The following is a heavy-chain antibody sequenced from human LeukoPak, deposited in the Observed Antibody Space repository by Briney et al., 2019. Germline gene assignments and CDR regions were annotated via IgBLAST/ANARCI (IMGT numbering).Heavy chain of an antibody. CDR2: IKQDGSEK. CDR1: GFTFSSYW. D-gene: IGHD6-19*01. CDR3: AGASYSSGWYVSSYYFDY. J-gene: IGHJ4*02. Sequence: GGSLRLSCAASGFTFSSYWMSWVRQAPGKGLEWVANIKQDGSEKYYVDSVKGRFTISRDNAKNSLYLQMNSLRAEDTAVYYCAGASYSSGWYVSSYYFDYWGQGTLVTVSS. V-gene: IGHV3-7*03.